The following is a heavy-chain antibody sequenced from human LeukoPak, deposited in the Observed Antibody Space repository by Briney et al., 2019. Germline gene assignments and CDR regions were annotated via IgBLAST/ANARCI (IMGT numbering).Heavy chain of an antibody. Sequence: GGSLRLSCAASGFTFSSYAMSWVRQAPGKGLEWVSAISGSGGSTYYADSVKGRFTISRDNSKNTLYLQMNILRAEDTAVYYCAKDLRVAGTRYWGQGTLVTVSS. CDR3: AKDLRVAGTRY. D-gene: IGHD6-19*01. CDR1: GFTFSSYA. V-gene: IGHV3-23*01. J-gene: IGHJ4*02. CDR2: ISGSGGST.